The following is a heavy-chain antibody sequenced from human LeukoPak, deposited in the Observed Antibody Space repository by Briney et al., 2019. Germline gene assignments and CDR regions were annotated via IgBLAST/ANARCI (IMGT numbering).Heavy chain of an antibody. Sequence: SETLSLTCAVYGGSFSSYYWSWIRQPAGKGLEWIGRIHTSGSTNYNPSLKSRVTMSVDTSKNQFSLKLSSVTAADTAVYYCARASYIYSGYDWDYMHVWGKGTTVTISS. CDR3: ARASYIYSGYDWDYMHV. J-gene: IGHJ6*03. CDR2: IHTSGST. D-gene: IGHD5-12*01. CDR1: GGSFSSYY. V-gene: IGHV4-59*10.